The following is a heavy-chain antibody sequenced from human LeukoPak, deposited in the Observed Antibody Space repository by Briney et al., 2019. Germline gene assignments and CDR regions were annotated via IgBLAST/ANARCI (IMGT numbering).Heavy chain of an antibody. J-gene: IGHJ4*02. V-gene: IGHV1-8*03. CDR2: MNPNSGNT. Sequence: ASVNVSLKASGYTFTSHGINWVRQAPGQGLEWMGWMNPNSGNTGYTQKFQGRVTFTRNTSISTAYMELSSLRFDDTAVYYCARWMATISTFEYWGQGTMVTVSS. D-gene: IGHD5-12*01. CDR3: ARWMATISTFEY. CDR1: GYTFTSHG.